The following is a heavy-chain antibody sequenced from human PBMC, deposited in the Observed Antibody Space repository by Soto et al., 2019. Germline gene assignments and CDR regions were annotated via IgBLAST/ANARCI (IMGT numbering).Heavy chain of an antibody. Sequence: GGSLRLSCTASGFTFSSYGMGWVRQAPGKGLQWVSTIRGDGGQTHYTDSVKGRFSISRDNSKNTVYLQMDSLRAEDTAMYFCARDVGLDSDDFFAYWGQGTQVTVPQ. V-gene: IGHV3-23*01. J-gene: IGHJ4*02. CDR2: IRGDGGQT. D-gene: IGHD3-9*01. CDR1: GFTFSSYG. CDR3: ARDVGLDSDDFFAY.